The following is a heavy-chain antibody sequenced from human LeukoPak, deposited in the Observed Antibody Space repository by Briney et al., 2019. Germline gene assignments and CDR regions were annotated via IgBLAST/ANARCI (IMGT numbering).Heavy chain of an antibody. D-gene: IGHD3-22*01. J-gene: IGHJ4*02. CDR1: GFTFSDYY. CDR2: ISSSGSTI. Sequence: TGGSLRLSCAASGFTFSDYYMSWIRQAPGKGLKWVSYISSSGSTIYYADSVKGRFTISRDNAKNSLYLQVNSLRAEDTAVYYCARYYDSSGYYPHFDYWGQGTLVTVSS. CDR3: ARYYDSSGYYPHFDY. V-gene: IGHV3-11*01.